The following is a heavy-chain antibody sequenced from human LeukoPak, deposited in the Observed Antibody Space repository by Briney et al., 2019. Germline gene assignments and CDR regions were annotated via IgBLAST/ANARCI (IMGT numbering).Heavy chain of an antibody. J-gene: IGHJ4*02. D-gene: IGHD2-21*01. CDR3: AKDYNRGLPDY. CDR2: ISTDGKST. Sequence: GGSLRLSCVASGFTFSNYWMLWVRQAPGKGLMWVSLISTDGKSTRYAESVKGRFTISRENSKNVLYLQMSSLRAEDTAVYYCAKDYNRGLPDYWGQGTLVIVSS. CDR1: GFTFSNYW. V-gene: IGHV3-74*01.